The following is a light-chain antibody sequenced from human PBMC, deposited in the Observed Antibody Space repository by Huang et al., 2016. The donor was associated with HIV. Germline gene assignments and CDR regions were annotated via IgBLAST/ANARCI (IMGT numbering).Light chain of an antibody. CDR2: EAS. Sequence: EIILTQSPATLSLFPGESATLSCRASQSVSTYLAWSQQKPGQSPRLLIYEASKRATGIPARCSGSGSATDCTLTISSLEPEDFAVYYCQQRSNWPGTFGQGTKVEV. J-gene: IGKJ1*01. CDR3: QQRSNWPGT. V-gene: IGKV3-11*01. CDR1: QSVSTY.